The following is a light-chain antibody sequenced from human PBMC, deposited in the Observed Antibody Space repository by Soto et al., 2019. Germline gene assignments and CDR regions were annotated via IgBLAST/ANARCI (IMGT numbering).Light chain of an antibody. Sequence: QSVVTQPPSASQTPGQRVNISCSGSRSNVGRNSVSWYQHVPGTAPKLLIYSHDQRPSGVPDRISASRSGTAASLAISGLRSEDEAFYYCAAWDDSMNAWVFGGGTKLTVL. J-gene: IGLJ3*02. CDR1: RSNVGRNS. CDR3: AAWDDSMNAWV. V-gene: IGLV1-44*01. CDR2: SHD.